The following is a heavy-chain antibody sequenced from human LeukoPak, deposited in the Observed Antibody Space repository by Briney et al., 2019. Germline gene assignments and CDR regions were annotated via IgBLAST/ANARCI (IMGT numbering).Heavy chain of an antibody. CDR1: GFTFSSYW. Sequence: GGSLRLSCAASGFTFSSYWMHWVRQAPGKGLVWVSRINSDGSSTTYADSVKGRFTISRDNAKNTLYLQMNSLRAEDTAVYHCAGEIRYQRDYWGQGTLVTVSS. CDR2: INSDGSST. CDR3: AGEIRYQRDY. D-gene: IGHD2-2*01. V-gene: IGHV3-74*01. J-gene: IGHJ4*02.